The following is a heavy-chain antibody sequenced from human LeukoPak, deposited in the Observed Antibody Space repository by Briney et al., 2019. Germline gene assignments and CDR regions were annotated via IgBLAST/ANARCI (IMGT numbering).Heavy chain of an antibody. V-gene: IGHV3-33*06. CDR2: IWYDGSNK. CDR1: GVTFSSYG. J-gene: IGHJ4*02. D-gene: IGHD3-3*01. Sequence: GGTLRLSCAASGVTFSSYGMHWVRQAPGKGLEWVAVIWYDGSNKYYADSVKGRFTISRDNSKNTLYLQMNSLRAEDTAVYYCAKSGAIFGVVDYRGQGTLVTVSS. CDR3: AKSGAIFGVVDY.